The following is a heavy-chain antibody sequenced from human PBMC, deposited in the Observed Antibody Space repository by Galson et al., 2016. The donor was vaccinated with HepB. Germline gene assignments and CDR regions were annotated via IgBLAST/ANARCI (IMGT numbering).Heavy chain of an antibody. CDR2: ISNSGYYT. CDR3: ARAMIRGVIKSSLNDAFDI. V-gene: IGHV3-11*06. J-gene: IGHJ3*02. Sequence: SLRLSCAASGSTFNDYYMNWIRQAPGKGLEWVSYISNSGYYTNYADSVKGRFTISRDNAKNSLYLRMDSLRAEDTAVYYCARAMIRGVIKSSLNDAFDIWGQGTLVTVSS. CDR1: GSTFNDYY. D-gene: IGHD3-10*01.